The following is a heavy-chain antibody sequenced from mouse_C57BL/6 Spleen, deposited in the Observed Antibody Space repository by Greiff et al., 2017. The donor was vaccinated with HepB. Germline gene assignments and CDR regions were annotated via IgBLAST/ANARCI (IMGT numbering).Heavy chain of an antibody. CDR3: ARRSRWYFDV. CDR2: IYPGDGDT. CDR1: GYAFSSYW. V-gene: IGHV1-80*01. J-gene: IGHJ1*03. Sequence: QVQLKESGAELVKPGASVKISCKASGYAFSSYWMNWVKQRPGTGLEWIGQIYPGDGDTNYNGKFKGKATLTADKSSSTAYMQLSSLTSEDSAVYFCARRSRWYFDVWGTGTTVTVSS.